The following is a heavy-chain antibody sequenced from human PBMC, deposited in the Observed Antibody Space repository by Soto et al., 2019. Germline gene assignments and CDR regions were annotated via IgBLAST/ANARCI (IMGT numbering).Heavy chain of an antibody. D-gene: IGHD5-12*01. CDR1: GYSFTSYW. Sequence: GESLKISCKGSGYSFTSYWIGWVRQMPGKGLEWMGIIYPGDSDTRYSPSFQGQVTISADKSISTAYLQWSSLKASDTAMYYCARNAERDGYNSNWFDPWGQGTLVTVS. J-gene: IGHJ5*02. CDR3: ARNAERDGYNSNWFDP. V-gene: IGHV5-51*01. CDR2: IYPGDSDT.